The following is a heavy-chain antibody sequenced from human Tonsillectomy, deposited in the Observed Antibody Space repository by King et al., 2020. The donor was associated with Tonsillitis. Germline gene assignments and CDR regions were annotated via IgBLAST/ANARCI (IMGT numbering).Heavy chain of an antibody. D-gene: IGHD3-22*01. CDR3: ARSAYASSGYFHYYFDY. J-gene: IGHJ4*02. CDR2: IYADDSDT. CDR1: GYSFSSYW. Sequence: QLVQSGAEVTKPGESLKISCKGSGYSFSSYWIGWVRQMPGKGLEWMGIIYADDSDTRYSPSFQGQVTISVDKSMRTAYLQWSSLKASDTAIYYCARSAYASSGYFHYYFDYWGQGTLVTVSS. V-gene: IGHV5-51*01.